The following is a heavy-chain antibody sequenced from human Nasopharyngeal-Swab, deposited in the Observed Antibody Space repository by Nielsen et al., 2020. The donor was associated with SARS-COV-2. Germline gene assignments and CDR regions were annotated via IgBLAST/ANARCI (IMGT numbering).Heavy chain of an antibody. V-gene: IGHV3-64D*06. CDR1: GFTFSVYA. D-gene: IGHD3-16*01. Sequence: GGSLRLSCSASGFTFSVYAMHWVRQAPGKGLEYVSTINDYEDRLYYADSVKGRFTISRDNSKNTLYLQMSSLRAEDTALYRCVKDLRGKYAFEIWGQGTMVTVSS. J-gene: IGHJ3*02. CDR2: INDYEDRL. CDR3: VKDLRGKYAFEI.